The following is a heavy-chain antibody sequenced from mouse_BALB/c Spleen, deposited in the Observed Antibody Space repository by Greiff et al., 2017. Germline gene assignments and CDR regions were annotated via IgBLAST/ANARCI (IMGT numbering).Heavy chain of an antibody. D-gene: IGHD3-1*01. CDR3: ARSGYFDY. CDR2: ISYDGSN. CDR1: GYSITSGYY. Sequence: EVKLLESGPGLVKPSQSLSLTCSVTGYSITSGYYWNWIRQFPGNKLEWMGYISYDGSNNYNPSLKNRISITRDTSKTQFFLKLNSVTTEDTATYYCARSGYFDYWGQGTTLTVSS. J-gene: IGHJ2*01. V-gene: IGHV3-6*02.